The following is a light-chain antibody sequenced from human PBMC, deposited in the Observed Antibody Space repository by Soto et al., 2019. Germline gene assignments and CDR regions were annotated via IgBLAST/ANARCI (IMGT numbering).Light chain of an antibody. CDR2: KAS. CDR1: QSISYW. CDR3: RHYNTYSPPYT. J-gene: IGKJ2*01. V-gene: IGKV1-5*03. Sequence: DVQMTQFLSTLSASVGDRVTITCRASQSISYWLAWYQQKPGKAPNLLIYKASSLESGVPSRFSGSGSGTEFTLTITNLQPDDFATYYCRHYNTYSPPYTFGQGTKLEIK.